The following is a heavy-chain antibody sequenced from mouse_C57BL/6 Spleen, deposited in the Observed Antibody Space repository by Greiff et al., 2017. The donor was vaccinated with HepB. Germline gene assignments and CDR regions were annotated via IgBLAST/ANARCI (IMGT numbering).Heavy chain of an antibody. CDR3: AREGYDGYGWYFDV. CDR1: EYEFPSHD. J-gene: IGHJ1*03. D-gene: IGHD2-3*01. CDR2: INSDGGST. Sequence: EVQRVESGGGLVQPGESLKLSCESNEYEFPSHDMSWVRKTPEKRLELVAAINSDGGSTYYPDTMERRFIISRDNTKKTLYLQMSSLRSEDTALYYCAREGYDGYGWYFDVWGTGTTVTVSS. V-gene: IGHV5-2*01.